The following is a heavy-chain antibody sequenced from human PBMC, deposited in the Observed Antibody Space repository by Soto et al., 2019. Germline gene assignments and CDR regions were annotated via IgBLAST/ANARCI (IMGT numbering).Heavy chain of an antibody. CDR1: GYTFTSYY. Sequence: GASVKVSCKASGYTFTSYYMHWVRQAPGQGLEWMGIINPSGGSTSYAQKFQGRVTMTRDTSTSTVYMELSSLRSEDTAVYYCARASWSSGLPTLSFDYWGQGTLVTVSS. J-gene: IGHJ4*02. CDR2: INPSGGST. D-gene: IGHD5-18*01. CDR3: ARASWSSGLPTLSFDY. V-gene: IGHV1-46*01.